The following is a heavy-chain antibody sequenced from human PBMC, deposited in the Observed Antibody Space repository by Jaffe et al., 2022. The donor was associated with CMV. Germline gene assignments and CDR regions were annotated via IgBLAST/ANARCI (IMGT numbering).Heavy chain of an antibody. D-gene: IGHD6-13*01. CDR1: GTSISNYY. V-gene: IGHV4-4*07. CDR3: AREYGSRWYDPRAESFDF. CDR2: IYNTGTT. J-gene: IGHJ4*02. Sequence: QVQLQESGPGLVRPSETLSLTCTVSGTSISNYYWAWIRQSAGKGLEWIGRIYNTGTTNYNPSLTSRVTLSVDALRNQFSLKLRSVTAADTAIYYCAREYGSRWYDPRAESFDFWGQGALVTVSS.